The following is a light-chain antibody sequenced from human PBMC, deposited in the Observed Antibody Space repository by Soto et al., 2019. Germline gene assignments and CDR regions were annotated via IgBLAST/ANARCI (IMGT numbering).Light chain of an antibody. V-gene: IGKV3-11*01. Sequence: EIVLTQSPAILSVSPGDGATLSCRASQTVSDYVAWYQQKRGQAPRLLIYDASKRATGIPARFSGSGSGTDFTLTISRVEPEDFAIYYCQPRSNWPLTFGGGTKLEIK. J-gene: IGKJ4*01. CDR3: QPRSNWPLT. CDR1: QTVSDY. CDR2: DAS.